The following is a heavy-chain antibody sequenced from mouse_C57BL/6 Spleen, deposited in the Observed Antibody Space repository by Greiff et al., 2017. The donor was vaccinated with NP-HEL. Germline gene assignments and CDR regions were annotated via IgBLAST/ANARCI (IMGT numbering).Heavy chain of an antibody. CDR2: IDPENGDT. V-gene: IGHV14-4*01. CDR1: GFNIKDDY. J-gene: IGHJ3*01. Sequence: DVKLQESGAELVRPGASVKLSCTASGFNIKDDYMHWVKQRPEQGLEWIGWIDPENGDTEYASKFQGKATITADTSSNTAYLQLSSLTSEDTAVYYWTTSSYVRSYDWFAYWGQGTLVTVSA. CDR3: TTSSYVRSYDWFAY. D-gene: IGHD1-1*01.